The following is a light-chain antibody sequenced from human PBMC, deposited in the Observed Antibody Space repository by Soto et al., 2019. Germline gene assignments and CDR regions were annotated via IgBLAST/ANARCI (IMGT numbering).Light chain of an antibody. Sequence: EIVLAQSPATLSFSPGERAILSCRASQSVSTFLAWFQQKPGQPPRLLIYNASNRTTGIPARFSGSGSGTDLTLTITSLEPEDFAVYYCPKRGDWPQNTFGQRTRLEIX. V-gene: IGKV3-11*01. CDR3: PKRGDWPQNT. CDR2: NAS. J-gene: IGKJ5*01. CDR1: QSVSTF.